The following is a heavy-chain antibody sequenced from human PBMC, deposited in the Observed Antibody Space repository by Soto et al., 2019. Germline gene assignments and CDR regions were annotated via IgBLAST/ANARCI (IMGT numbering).Heavy chain of an antibody. CDR3: ARGQWLVHSYYGMDV. CDR2: ISYDGSNK. V-gene: IGHV3-30-3*01. J-gene: IGHJ6*02. D-gene: IGHD6-19*01. CDR1: GFTFSSYA. Sequence: QVQLVESGGGVVQPGRSLRLSCAASGFTFSSYAMHWVRQAPGKGLEWVAVISYDGSNKYYADSVKGRFTISRDNSKNTLYLQMNSLRAEDTAVYYCARGQWLVHSYYGMDVWGQGTTVTVSS.